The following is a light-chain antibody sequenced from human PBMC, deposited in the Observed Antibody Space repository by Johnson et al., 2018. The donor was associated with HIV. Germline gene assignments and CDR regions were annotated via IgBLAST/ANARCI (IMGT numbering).Light chain of an antibody. Sequence: QSVLTQPPSVSAAPGQKVTISCSGSSYNIGNNYVSWYQQLPGTAPKLLIYDNNKRPSGIPDRFPGSTSGTSATLGITGLQTGDEADYYCGTWDSSLSAGGVFGTGTKVTVL. CDR2: DNN. J-gene: IGLJ1*01. CDR3: GTWDSSLSAGGV. V-gene: IGLV1-51*01. CDR1: SYNIGNNY.